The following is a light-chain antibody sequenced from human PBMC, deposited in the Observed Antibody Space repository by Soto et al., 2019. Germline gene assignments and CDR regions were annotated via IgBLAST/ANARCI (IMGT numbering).Light chain of an antibody. CDR2: DTS. J-gene: IGKJ1*01. Sequence: EIVMTQSPATLSVSPGERATLSCRASQSVSIHLAWYQQKGGQAPRLLIYDTSNRATGIPDRFSGSGSGTDFTLTISRLEPEDFAVYYCQQNGSSGTFGQGTKVDIK. CDR3: QQNGSSGT. CDR1: QSVSIH. V-gene: IGKV3-20*01.